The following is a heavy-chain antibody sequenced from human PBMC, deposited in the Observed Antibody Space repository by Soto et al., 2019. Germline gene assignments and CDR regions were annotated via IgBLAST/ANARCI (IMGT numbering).Heavy chain of an antibody. CDR2: IHPRGDV. Sequence: EVRLAESGGGLVQPGGSLRLSCATSGVTVTYNHMTWVRQAPGKGLEWVTYIHPRGDVYYADSVKGRFTISRDNFDNTVSLQMNSLRAEDTALYYCAAGMDNAKIHYWGQGTLVTVSS. CDR1: GVTVTYNH. V-gene: IGHV3-66*01. CDR3: AAGMDNAKIHY. J-gene: IGHJ4*02. D-gene: IGHD2-8*01.